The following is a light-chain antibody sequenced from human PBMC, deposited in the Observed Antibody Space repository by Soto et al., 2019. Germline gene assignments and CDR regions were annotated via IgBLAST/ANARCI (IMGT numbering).Light chain of an antibody. CDR1: QSVNRSF. Sequence: IVLTQSPGTLSLSPGERATLSCRASQSVNRSFLAWYQQKPGQAPRLLIYGASFRATGIPDRFIGSGSGTDFTLTISKLEPEDFAVYHCQQYADSWTFGQGTKVEIK. CDR2: GAS. J-gene: IGKJ1*01. V-gene: IGKV3-20*01. CDR3: QQYADSWT.